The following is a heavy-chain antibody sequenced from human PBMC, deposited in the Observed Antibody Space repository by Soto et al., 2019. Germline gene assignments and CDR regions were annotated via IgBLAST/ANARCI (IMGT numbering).Heavy chain of an antibody. J-gene: IGHJ4*02. D-gene: IGHD4-17*01. CDR1: GGSVTNSSYY. Sequence: SETLSLTCAVSGGSVTNSSYYWGWIRQSPGKGLEWIGSVYYRGRSYSKSSVKSRVTISVDTSKNRFSLSLNSVTASDTAAYFCVSQRTTVPTQAYFDYWGPGALVTVSS. CDR2: VYYRGRS. CDR3: VSQRTTVPTQAYFDY. V-gene: IGHV4-39*01.